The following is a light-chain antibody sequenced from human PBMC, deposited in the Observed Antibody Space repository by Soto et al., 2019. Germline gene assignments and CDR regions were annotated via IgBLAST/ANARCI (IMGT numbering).Light chain of an antibody. CDR1: SSNIGAGYD. J-gene: IGLJ1*01. CDR3: QSYDSSLSGSYV. CDR2: GNS. Sequence: QSVLTQPPSVSGAPGQRVTISCTGSSSNIGAGYDVHWYQQLPGTAPKLLIYGNSNRPSGVPDRSSGSKSGTSASLAITALQAEDEADYYCQSYDSSLSGSYVFGTGTKLTVL. V-gene: IGLV1-40*01.